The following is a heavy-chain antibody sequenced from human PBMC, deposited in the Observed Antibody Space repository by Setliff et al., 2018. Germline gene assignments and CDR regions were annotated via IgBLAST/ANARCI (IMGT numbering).Heavy chain of an antibody. CDR2: ISGSAQTT. Sequence: GESLKISCAASGFTFSSYAITWVRQAPGKGLEWVSMISGSAQTTYYADSVKGRFTISRDNSKNTVYLAMNSLRAEDTAVYYCAKGGGFGELLWTPDAFDIWGQGTMV. J-gene: IGHJ3*02. V-gene: IGHV3-23*01. CDR3: AKGGGFGELLWTPDAFDI. D-gene: IGHD3-10*01. CDR1: GFTFSSYA.